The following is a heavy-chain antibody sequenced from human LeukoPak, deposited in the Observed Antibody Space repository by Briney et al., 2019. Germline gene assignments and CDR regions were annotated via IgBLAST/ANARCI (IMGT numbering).Heavy chain of an antibody. J-gene: IGHJ6*02. CDR2: IYYSGST. V-gene: IGHV4-59*01. D-gene: IGHD3-22*01. CDR3: ARWYYDSSGYPYGMDV. Sequence: TSETLSLTCTVSGGSISSYYWSWIRQPPGKGLEWIGYIYYSGSTNYNPSLKSRVTISVDTSKNQFSLKLSSVTAADTAVYYCARWYYDSSGYPYGMDVWGQGTTVTVSS. CDR1: GGSISSYY.